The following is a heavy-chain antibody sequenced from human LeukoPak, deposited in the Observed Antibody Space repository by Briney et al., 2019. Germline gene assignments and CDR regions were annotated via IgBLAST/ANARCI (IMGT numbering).Heavy chain of an antibody. CDR3: ATDVHPGNNWFDP. V-gene: IGHV3-30*02. Sequence: GGSLRLSCAASGFTFSGFGMHWVRQAPGKGLEWVAFIRYDASNKYYADSVKGRFTISRDNSKNTLYLQMNSLRAEDTAVYYCATDVHPGNNWFDPWGQRTLVTVSS. J-gene: IGHJ5*02. D-gene: IGHD1-1*01. CDR2: IRYDASNK. CDR1: GFTFSGFG.